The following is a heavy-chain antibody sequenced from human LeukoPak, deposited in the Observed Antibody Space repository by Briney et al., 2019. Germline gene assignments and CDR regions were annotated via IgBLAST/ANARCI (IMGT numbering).Heavy chain of an antibody. CDR3: AKTTVPETYWYFDL. V-gene: IGHV4-31*03. J-gene: IGHJ2*01. CDR1: GGSISSGTYY. D-gene: IGHD4-17*01. Sequence: PSETLSLTCTVSGGSISSGTYYWSWIRQHPGKGLEWIGYIFYSGSTYYNPSLKSRVTISVDTSENQFSLKLSSVTAADTAVYYCAKTTVPETYWYFDLWGRGTQVTVSS. CDR2: IFYSGST.